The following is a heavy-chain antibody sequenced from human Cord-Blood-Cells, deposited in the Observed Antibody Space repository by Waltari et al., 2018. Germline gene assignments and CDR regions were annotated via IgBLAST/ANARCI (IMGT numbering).Heavy chain of an antibody. V-gene: IGHV3-30*04. CDR3: AGYSGSFSLDY. Sequence: QVQLVETGGGVVQPGRSLRLSCAAPRLTLRSYAMLGVRQAPGKGLEWVAVISYDGSNKYYADSVKGRFTISRDNSKNTLYLQMNSLRAEDTAVYYCAGYSGSFSLDYWGQGTLVTVSS. CDR1: RLTLRSYA. D-gene: IGHD1-26*01. CDR2: ISYDGSNK. J-gene: IGHJ4*02.